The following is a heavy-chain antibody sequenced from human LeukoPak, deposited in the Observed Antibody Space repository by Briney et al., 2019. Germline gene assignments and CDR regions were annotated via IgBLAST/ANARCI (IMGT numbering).Heavy chain of an antibody. CDR2: IYTSGST. CDR1: GGSISSYY. D-gene: IGHD3-22*01. Sequence: SETLSLTCTVPGGSISSYYWSWIRQPAGKGLEWIGRIYTSGSTNYNPSLKSRVTMSVDTSKNQFSLKLSSVTAADTAVYYCARDSGRYYYDSSGYGGYAFDIWGQGTMVTVSS. CDR3: ARDSGRYYYDSSGYGGYAFDI. V-gene: IGHV4-4*07. J-gene: IGHJ3*02.